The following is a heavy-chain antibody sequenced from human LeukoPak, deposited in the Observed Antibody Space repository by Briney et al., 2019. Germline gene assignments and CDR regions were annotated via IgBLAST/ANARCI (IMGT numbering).Heavy chain of an antibody. CDR2: ISSSSSYI. J-gene: IGHJ4*02. CDR1: GFTFSSYN. Sequence: GGSLRLSCAASGFTFSSYNMNWVRQAPGKGLEWVSSISSSSSYIFYADSVKGRFTISRDNAKNSLYPQMNSLRAEDTAVYHCASSDYGGFDYWGQGTLVTVSS. D-gene: IGHD4-17*01. V-gene: IGHV3-21*01. CDR3: ASSDYGGFDY.